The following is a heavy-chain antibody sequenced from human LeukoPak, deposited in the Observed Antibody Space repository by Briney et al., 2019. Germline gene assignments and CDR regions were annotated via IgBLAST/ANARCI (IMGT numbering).Heavy chain of an antibody. V-gene: IGHV3-23*01. CDR2: ISGSGGST. D-gene: IGHD6-13*01. CDR1: GFTFSSYA. J-gene: IGHJ4*02. CDR3: ANNRYGTNYFDY. Sequence: PGGSLRLSCAASGFTFSSYAMSWVRQAPGKGLEWVSAISGSGGSTYYADSVKGRFTISRDNSKNTLYLQMNSLRAEDTAVYYCANNRYGTNYFDYWGQGTLVTVSS.